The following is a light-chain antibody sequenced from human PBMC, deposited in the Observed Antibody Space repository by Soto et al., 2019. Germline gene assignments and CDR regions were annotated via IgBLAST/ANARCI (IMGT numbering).Light chain of an antibody. CDR2: GAS. CDR1: QSVSSN. V-gene: IGKV3-15*01. CDR3: QQYNNWPPWT. J-gene: IGKJ1*01. Sequence: NVLTQSRATLSVSPGERATLSCSSSQSVSSNLAWYQQKPGQAPRLLIYGASTRATGIPARFSGSGSGTEFTLTISSLQSEDFAVYYCQQYNNWPPWTFGQGTKVHIK.